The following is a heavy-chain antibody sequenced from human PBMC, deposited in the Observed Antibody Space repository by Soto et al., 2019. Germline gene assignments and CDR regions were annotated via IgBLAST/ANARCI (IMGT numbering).Heavy chain of an antibody. Sequence: SETLSLTCAVSDGSISSSNWWSWVRQPPGKGLEWIGEIYHSGSTNYNPSLKSRVTISVDKSKNQFSLKLSSVTAADTAVYYCARAYYDILTGYYRVDYWGQGTLVTVSS. CDR1: DGSISSSNW. J-gene: IGHJ4*02. V-gene: IGHV4-4*02. CDR2: IYHSGST. D-gene: IGHD3-9*01. CDR3: ARAYYDILTGYYRVDY.